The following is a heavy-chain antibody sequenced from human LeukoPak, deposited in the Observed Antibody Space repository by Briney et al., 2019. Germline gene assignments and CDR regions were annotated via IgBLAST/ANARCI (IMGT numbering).Heavy chain of an antibody. V-gene: IGHV3-30-3*01. Sequence: GGSLRLSCAASGFTFTNYALHWVRQAPGKGLEWVAVISYDGTNRYYADSVKGRFTISRDNSKNTLSLQMNSLRAEDTALYYCARGFVLGAAKNYFDYWGQGALVTVSS. CDR2: ISYDGTNR. D-gene: IGHD2-21*02. CDR1: GFTFTNYA. J-gene: IGHJ4*02. CDR3: ARGFVLGAAKNYFDY.